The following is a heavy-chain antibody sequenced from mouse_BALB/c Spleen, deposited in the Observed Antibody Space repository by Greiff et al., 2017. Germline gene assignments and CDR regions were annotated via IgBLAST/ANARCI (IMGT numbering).Heavy chain of an antibody. CDR2: INPGSGGT. CDR1: GYAFTNYL. V-gene: IGHV1-54*01. CDR3: ARERTGDAMDY. J-gene: IGHJ4*01. Sequence: QVTLKVSGAELVRPGTSVKVSCKASGYAFTNYLIEWVKQRPGQGLEWIGVINPGSGGTNYNEKFKGKATLTADKSSSTAYMQLSSLTSDDSAVYFCARERTGDAMDYWGQGTSVTVSS.